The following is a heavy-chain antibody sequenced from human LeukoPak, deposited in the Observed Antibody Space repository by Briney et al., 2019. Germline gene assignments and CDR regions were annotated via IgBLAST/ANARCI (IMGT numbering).Heavy chain of an antibody. V-gene: IGHV4-59*02. D-gene: IGHD2-2*01. CDR1: GGSVTDYY. CDR2: IYYTGT. Sequence: SETLSLTCTVSGGSVTDYYWSWIRQSPGKGLEWIGYIYYTGTSYNPSLKSRVTISADTSKNQFSLKLISVTAADTAVYYCARVGEYCSSSTCLDYWGQGAQVTVSS. J-gene: IGHJ4*02. CDR3: ARVGEYCSSSTCLDY.